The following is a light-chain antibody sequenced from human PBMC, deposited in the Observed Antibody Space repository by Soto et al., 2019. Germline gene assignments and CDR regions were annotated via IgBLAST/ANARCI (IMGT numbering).Light chain of an antibody. CDR1: SSDVGAYNF. Sequence: QSVLTQPASVSGSPGQSITISCTGTSSDVGAYNFVSWYQQHPGKAPKLIFYEVSNRPPGLSDRFSGSKSGTTASLTISGSQSSRRKSADYYCCSYAGINDYVFGTGTKV. J-gene: IGLJ1*01. CDR2: EVS. V-gene: IGLV2-14*01. CDR3: CSYAGINDYV.